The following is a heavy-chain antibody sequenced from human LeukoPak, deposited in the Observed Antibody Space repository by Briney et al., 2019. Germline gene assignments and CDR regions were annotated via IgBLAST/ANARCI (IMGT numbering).Heavy chain of an antibody. D-gene: IGHD2-2*02. CDR1: GFTFSSYG. CDR2: IRYDGSNK. CDR3: AKANSREVPAAILGY. V-gene: IGHV3-30*02. J-gene: IGHJ4*02. Sequence: GGSLRLSCAASGFTFSSYGMHWVRQAPGKGLEWVAFIRYDGSNKYYADSVKGRFTISRDNSKNTLYLQMNSLRAEDTAVYYSAKANSREVPAAILGYWGQGTLVTVSS.